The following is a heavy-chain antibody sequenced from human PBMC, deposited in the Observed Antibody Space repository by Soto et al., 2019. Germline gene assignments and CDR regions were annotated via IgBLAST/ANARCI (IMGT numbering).Heavy chain of an antibody. V-gene: IGHV3-7*05. D-gene: IGHD3-9*01. CDR2: IKQDGSEK. CDR1: GFTFSSYW. J-gene: IGHJ5*02. Sequence: GGSLRLSCAASGFTFSSYWMSWVRQAPGKGLEWVANIKQDGSEKYYVDSVKGRFTISRDNAKNSLYLQMNSLRAEDTAVYYCARDRLRYFDWPDGWFDPWGQGTLVTVSS. CDR3: ARDRLRYFDWPDGWFDP.